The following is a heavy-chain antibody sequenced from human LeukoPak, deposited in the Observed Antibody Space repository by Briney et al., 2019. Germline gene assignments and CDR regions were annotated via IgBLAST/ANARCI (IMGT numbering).Heavy chain of an antibody. CDR1: GFTFSGYW. Sequence: GGSLRLSRAASGFTFSGYWMHWVRQAPGKGLVWVSRINSDGYSITYADSVKGRFTISRDNAKNTLYLQMNSLIAEDTAVYFCTRAGYSSGFDSWGQGTLVTVSS. CDR3: TRAGYSSGFDS. D-gene: IGHD6-19*01. V-gene: IGHV3-74*03. J-gene: IGHJ5*01. CDR2: INSDGYSI.